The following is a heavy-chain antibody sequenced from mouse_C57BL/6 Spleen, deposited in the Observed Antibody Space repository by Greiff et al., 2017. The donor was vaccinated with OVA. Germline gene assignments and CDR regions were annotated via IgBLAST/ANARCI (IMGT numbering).Heavy chain of an antibody. CDR1: GYTFTDYE. CDR3: TSGSWYAMDY. D-gene: IGHD1-1*02. V-gene: IGHV1-15*01. CDR2: IDPESGGT. J-gene: IGHJ4*01. Sequence: VKLQQSGAELVRPGASVTLSCKASGYTFTDYEMHWVKQTPVHGLEWIGAIDPESGGTAYNQKFKGKAILTADKSSSTAYMELRSLTSEDSAVYYCTSGSWYAMDYWGQGTSVTVSS.